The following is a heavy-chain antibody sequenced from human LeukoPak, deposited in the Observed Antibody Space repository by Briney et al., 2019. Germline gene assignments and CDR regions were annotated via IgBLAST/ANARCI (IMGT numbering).Heavy chain of an antibody. V-gene: IGHV3-7*01. CDR3: ARDKIEGPTKLDY. J-gene: IGHJ4*02. D-gene: IGHD1-1*01. Sequence: PGGSPRLSCAASGFTFSSYWMSWVRQAPGKGLEWVANIKQDESEKYYVDSLKGRFTISRDNAKNSLYLQMNSLRAEDTAVYYCARDKIEGPTKLDYWGQGILVTVSS. CDR2: IKQDESEK. CDR1: GFTFSSYW.